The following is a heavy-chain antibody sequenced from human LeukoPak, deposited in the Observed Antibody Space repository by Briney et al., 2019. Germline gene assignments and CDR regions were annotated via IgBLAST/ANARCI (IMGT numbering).Heavy chain of an antibody. CDR1: GYTFTSYG. D-gene: IGHD6-13*01. J-gene: IGHJ4*02. Sequence: ASVKVSCKASGYTFTSYGISWVRQAPGQGLEWMGWISAYNGNTNYAQKLQGRVTMTTDTSTSIAYMELRSLRSDDTAVYYCARDRREYIAAAGPPDFDYWGQGTLVTVSS. CDR2: ISAYNGNT. V-gene: IGHV1-18*01. CDR3: ARDRREYIAAAGPPDFDY.